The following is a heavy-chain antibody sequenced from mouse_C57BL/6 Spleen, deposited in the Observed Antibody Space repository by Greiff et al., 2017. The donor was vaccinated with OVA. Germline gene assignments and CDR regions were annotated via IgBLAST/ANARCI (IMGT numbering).Heavy chain of an antibody. CDR3: ARSGLGRGHFAY. D-gene: IGHD4-1*01. CDR1: GYSFTDYY. J-gene: IGHJ3*01. V-gene: IGHV1-39*01. Sequence: EVQLQQSGPDLVKPCASVSISCKASGYSFTDYYLNWLKQSNGKSLEWIGVIIPNYGTTSYNQKLKGKATLTVDQSSSTTYMQLNSLTSEDSAVYYCARSGLGRGHFAYWGQGTLVTVSA. CDR2: IIPNYGTT.